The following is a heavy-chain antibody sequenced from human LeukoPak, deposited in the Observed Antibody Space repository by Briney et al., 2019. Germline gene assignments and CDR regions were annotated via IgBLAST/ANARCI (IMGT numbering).Heavy chain of an antibody. V-gene: IGHV1-24*01. J-gene: IGHJ6*03. Sequence: GASVKLSCKASGYTFTGYYMHWVRHAPGNGLELKGGFDPEDGETIYAQKFQGRVTMTEDTSTDTAYMELSSLRSEDTAVYYCATGVAVAGYYYYYMDVWGKGTTVTVSS. CDR2: FDPEDGET. CDR3: ATGVAVAGYYYYYMDV. D-gene: IGHD6-19*01. CDR1: GYTFTGYY.